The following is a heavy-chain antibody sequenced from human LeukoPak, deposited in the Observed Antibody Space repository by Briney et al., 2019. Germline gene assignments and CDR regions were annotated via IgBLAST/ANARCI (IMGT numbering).Heavy chain of an antibody. CDR2: IFSNVEK. V-gene: IGHV2-26*01. Sequence: SGPTLVNPTETLTLTCTVPGFSLSNARMGVSWIRQPPGQALEWLAHIFSNVEKSYSTSLKSRLTISKDTSKSQVVLTMTNMDPVDTATYYCARIGPYRNSKVDAFDIWGQGTMVTVSS. CDR1: GFSLSNARMG. D-gene: IGHD1-26*01. J-gene: IGHJ3*02. CDR3: ARIGPYRNSKVDAFDI.